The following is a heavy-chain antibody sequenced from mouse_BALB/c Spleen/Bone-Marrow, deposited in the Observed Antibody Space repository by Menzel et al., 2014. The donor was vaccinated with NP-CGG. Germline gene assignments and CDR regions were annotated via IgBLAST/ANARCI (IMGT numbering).Heavy chain of an antibody. V-gene: IGHV1S81*02. Sequence: QVQLQQSGAELVKPGASVKLSCKASGYTFTSYYMYWVKQRPGQGLEWFGGINPSNGGTNFNEKFKNKATLTVDKSSSTACMQLSSLTSEDSAVYYCSRGRRDALDYWGQGTSVTVSS. J-gene: IGHJ4*01. CDR3: SRGRRDALDY. CDR2: INPSNGGT. CDR1: GYTFTSYY.